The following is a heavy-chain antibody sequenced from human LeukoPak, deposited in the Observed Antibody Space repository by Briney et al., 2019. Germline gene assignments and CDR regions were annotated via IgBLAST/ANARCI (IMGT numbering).Heavy chain of an antibody. CDR3: AKGEKYSGRVFDC. J-gene: IGHJ4*02. CDR1: GGSISSSSYY. V-gene: IGHV4-39*01. D-gene: IGHD1-26*01. CDR2: IYYSGST. Sequence: SETLSLTCTVSGGSISSSSYYWGWIRQPPGKGLGWIGSIYYSGSTYYNPSLKSRVTISVDTSKNQFSLQLNSVTPEDTAVYYCAKGEKYSGRVFDCWGQGTLVTVSS.